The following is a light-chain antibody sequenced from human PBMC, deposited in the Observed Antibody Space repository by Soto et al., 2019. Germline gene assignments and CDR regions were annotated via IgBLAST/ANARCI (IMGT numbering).Light chain of an antibody. Sequence: EIVMTQSPATLSVSPGERATLSRRASQSVSTYLAWYQQKPGQAPRLLIYSASTRATGIPARFSGGGSGTEFTLTISSLQSEDFAVYICQQYNDWPPRWTFGQGTKVEIK. J-gene: IGKJ1*01. V-gene: IGKV3-15*01. CDR2: SAS. CDR3: QQYNDWPPRWT. CDR1: QSVSTY.